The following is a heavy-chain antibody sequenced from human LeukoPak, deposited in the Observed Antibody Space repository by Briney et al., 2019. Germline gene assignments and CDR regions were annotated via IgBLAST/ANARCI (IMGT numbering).Heavy chain of an antibody. CDR3: AKDAKARREKTIAVAGTIDY. CDR1: GFTFSSYS. CDR2: ISSSSSTI. D-gene: IGHD6-19*01. Sequence: GGSLRLSCAASGFTFSSYSMNWVRQAPGKGLEWVSYISSSSSTIYYADSVKGRFTISRDNAKNSLYLQMNSLRAEDTAVYYCAKDAKARREKTIAVAGTIDYWGQGTLVTVSS. V-gene: IGHV3-48*01. J-gene: IGHJ4*02.